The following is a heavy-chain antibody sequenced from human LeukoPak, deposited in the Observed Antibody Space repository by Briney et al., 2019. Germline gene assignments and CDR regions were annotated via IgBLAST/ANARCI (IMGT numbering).Heavy chain of an antibody. Sequence: GGSLRLSCAASGFTFSGSAMHWVRQASGKGLEWVGRIRSKANSYATAYAASVKGRFTISRDDSKNTAYLQMNSLKTEDTAVYYCTRCIVGRPDDWGQGTLVTVSS. CDR1: GFTFSGSA. V-gene: IGHV3-73*01. D-gene: IGHD1-26*01. CDR2: IRSKANSYAT. J-gene: IGHJ4*02. CDR3: TRCIVGRPDD.